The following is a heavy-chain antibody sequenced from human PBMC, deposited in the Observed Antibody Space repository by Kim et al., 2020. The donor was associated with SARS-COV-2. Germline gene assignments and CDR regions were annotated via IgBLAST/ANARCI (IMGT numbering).Heavy chain of an antibody. CDR2: ISSSSSYI. CDR1: GFTFSSYS. Sequence: GGSLRLSCAASGFTFSSYSMNWVRQAPGKGLEWVSSISSSSSYIYYADSVKGRFTISRDNAKNSLYLQMNSLRAEDTAVYYCARALSKITMIVVPRHDAFDIWGQGTMVTVSS. D-gene: IGHD3-22*01. V-gene: IGHV3-21*01. CDR3: ARALSKITMIVVPRHDAFDI. J-gene: IGHJ3*02.